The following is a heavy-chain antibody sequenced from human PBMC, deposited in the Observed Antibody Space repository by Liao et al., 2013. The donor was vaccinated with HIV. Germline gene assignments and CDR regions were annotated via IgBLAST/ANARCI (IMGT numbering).Heavy chain of an antibody. CDR2: INDSGST. Sequence: QVQLQQWGAGLLKPSETLSPTCAVNGGSFSGYYWSWIRQPPGKGLEWIGEINDSGSTNHNPSLKSRVSISVDMSKNQFSLKLSSVTAADTAVYYCARLPSKRGAFDIWGQGTMVTVSS. CDR3: ARLPSKRGAFDI. J-gene: IGHJ3*02. CDR1: GGSFSGYY. V-gene: IGHV4-34*01. D-gene: IGHD2/OR15-2a*01.